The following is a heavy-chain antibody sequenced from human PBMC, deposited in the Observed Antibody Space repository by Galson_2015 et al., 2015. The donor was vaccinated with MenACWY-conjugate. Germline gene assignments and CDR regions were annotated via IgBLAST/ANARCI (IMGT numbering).Heavy chain of an antibody. J-gene: IGHJ6*03. CDR2: IKCQTDGGKI. CDR1: AFTFSNAY. D-gene: IGHD2-21*01. V-gene: IGHV3-15*01. CDR3: TTHKPDSWGGLLFHFYMDV. Sequence: SMRLCCAGAAFTFSNAYMSWGRQAPGEGLEWVGRIKCQTDGGKIDYAAPVKGRFTISRADSQNTLYLQMNSLKIEDTAVYYCTTHKPDSWGGLLFHFYMDVWGKGITVTVSS.